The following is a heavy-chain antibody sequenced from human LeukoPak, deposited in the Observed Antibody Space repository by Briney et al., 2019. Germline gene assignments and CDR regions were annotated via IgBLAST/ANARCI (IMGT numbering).Heavy chain of an antibody. CDR3: ARIKVLGQQRTPHYGMDV. CDR2: INHSGST. Sequence: SETLSLTCAVYGGSFSGYYWSWIRQPPGKGLEWIGEINHSGSTNYNPSLKSRVTISVDTSKNQFSLKLSSVTAADTAVYYCARIKVLGQQRTPHYGMDVWGQGTTVTVSS. V-gene: IGHV4-34*01. J-gene: IGHJ6*02. CDR1: GGSFSGYY. D-gene: IGHD6-13*01.